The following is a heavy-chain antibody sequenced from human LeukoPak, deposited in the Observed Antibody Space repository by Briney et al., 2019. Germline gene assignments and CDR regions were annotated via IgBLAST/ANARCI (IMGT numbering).Heavy chain of an antibody. CDR3: AKWGQGVTYAFDY. Sequence: PGGSLRLSCAASGFTFSSYGMHWVRQAPGKGLEWVAFIRYDGSNKYYADSVEGRFTISRDNSKNTLYLQMNSLRAEDTAVYYCAKWGQGVTYAFDYWGQGTLVTVSS. V-gene: IGHV3-30*02. CDR2: IRYDGSNK. J-gene: IGHJ4*02. D-gene: IGHD2-21*02. CDR1: GFTFSSYG.